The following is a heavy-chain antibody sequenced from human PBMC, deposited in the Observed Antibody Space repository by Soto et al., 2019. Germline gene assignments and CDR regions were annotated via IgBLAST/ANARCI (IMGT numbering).Heavy chain of an antibody. CDR2: IYFSGSA. V-gene: IGHV4-59*08. CDR3: ARRYSGYGDY. J-gene: IGHJ4*02. Sequence: SETLSLTCAVYGESFSGYYWSWIRQPPGKGLEWIGYIYFSGSANYNPSLKSRVTISVDTSKNQFSLKLSSVTAADTAVYYCARRYSGYGDYWGQGTLVTVSS. CDR1: GESFSGYY. D-gene: IGHD5-12*01.